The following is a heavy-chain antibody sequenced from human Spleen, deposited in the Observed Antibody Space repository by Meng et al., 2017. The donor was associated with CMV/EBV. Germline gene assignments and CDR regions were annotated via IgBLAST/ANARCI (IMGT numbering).Heavy chain of an antibody. CDR2: ISYDGSNK. CDR3: ASESSSSSFGFDP. D-gene: IGHD6-6*01. Sequence: AASGFTFSSYAMHWVRQAPGKGLEWVAVISYDGSNKYYADSVKGRFTISRDNSKNTLYLQMNSLRAEDTAVYYCASESSSSSFGFDPWGQGTLVTVSS. V-gene: IGHV3-30-3*01. CDR1: GFTFSSYA. J-gene: IGHJ5*02.